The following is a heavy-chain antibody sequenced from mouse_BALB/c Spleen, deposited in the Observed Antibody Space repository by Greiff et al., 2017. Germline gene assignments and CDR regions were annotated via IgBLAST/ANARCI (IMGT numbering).Heavy chain of an antibody. J-gene: IGHJ2*01. CDR1: GFTFSSYG. D-gene: IGHD1-1*01. CDR2: INSNGGST. Sequence: EVKVVESGGGLVQPGGSLKLSCAASGFTFSSYGMSWVRQTPDKRLELVATINSNGGSTYYPDSVKGRFTISRDNAKNTLYLQMSSLKSEDTAMYYCARDYGSSFDYWGQGTTLTVSS. CDR3: ARDYGSSFDY. V-gene: IGHV5-6-3*01.